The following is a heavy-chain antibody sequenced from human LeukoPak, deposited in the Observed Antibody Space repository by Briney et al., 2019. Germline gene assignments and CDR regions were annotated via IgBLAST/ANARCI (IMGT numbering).Heavy chain of an antibody. V-gene: IGHV3-21*01. CDR1: GFTFSGYS. CDR3: ARDRPAYSTDY. Sequence: GGSLRLSCAASGFTFSGYSMNWVRQAPGKGLEWVSSISSSSSYIYYADSVKGRFTISRDNAKNSLYLQMNSLRAEDTAVYYCARDRPAYSTDYWGQGTLVTVSS. CDR2: ISSSSSYI. J-gene: IGHJ4*02. D-gene: IGHD6-13*01.